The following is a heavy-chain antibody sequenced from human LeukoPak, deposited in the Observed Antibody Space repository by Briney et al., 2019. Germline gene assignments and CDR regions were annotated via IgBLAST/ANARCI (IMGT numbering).Heavy chain of an antibody. Sequence: SESLSLTCTVSGGSISSHYWNWIRQPPGKGLEWIGYINYSETTNYNPSLKRRVTISVDTSKNQFSLRLSSVTAADTAVYYCARGIFGMVINGFDIWGQGTMVTVSS. CDR3: ARGIFGMVINGFDI. CDR2: INYSETT. J-gene: IGHJ3*02. D-gene: IGHD3-3*01. V-gene: IGHV4-59*11. CDR1: GGSISSHY.